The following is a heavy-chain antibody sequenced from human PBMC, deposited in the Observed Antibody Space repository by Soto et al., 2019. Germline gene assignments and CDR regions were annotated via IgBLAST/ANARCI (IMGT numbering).Heavy chain of an antibody. CDR1: GFTFSSYS. D-gene: IGHD5-12*01. J-gene: IGHJ6*02. V-gene: IGHV3-48*02. CDR2: ISSSSSTI. Sequence: EVQLVESGGGLVQPGGSLRLSCAASGFTFSSYSMNWVRQAPGKGLEWVSYISSSSSTIYYADSVKGRFTISRDNAKNSLYLQMNILRDEDTAVYYCARETQTEMATVYYYGMDVWGQGTTVTVSS. CDR3: ARETQTEMATVYYYGMDV.